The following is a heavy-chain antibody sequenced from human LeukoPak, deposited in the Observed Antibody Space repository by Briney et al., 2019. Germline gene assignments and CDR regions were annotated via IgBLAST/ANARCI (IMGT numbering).Heavy chain of an antibody. CDR3: ARMSSSWYLDY. Sequence: PSETLSLTCTVSGGSLSSYYWSWIRQPPGKALEWIGYIYYSGSTYYNPSLKSRVTISVDTSKNQFSLKLSSVAAADTAVYYCARMSSSWYLDYWGQGTLVTVSS. CDR1: GGSLSSYY. V-gene: IGHV4-59*12. J-gene: IGHJ4*02. CDR2: IYYSGST. D-gene: IGHD6-13*01.